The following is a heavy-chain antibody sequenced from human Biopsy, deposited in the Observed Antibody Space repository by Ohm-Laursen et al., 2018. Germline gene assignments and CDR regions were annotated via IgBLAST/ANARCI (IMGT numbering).Heavy chain of an antibody. V-gene: IGHV3-21*01. CDR1: GFTFSSYS. J-gene: IGHJ3*01. D-gene: IGHD2/OR15-2a*01. Sequence: SLRLSCTAFGFTFSSYSMNWVRQAPGKGLEWVSSISTSSTYIYYADSVKGRFSISRDDALNSLYQQMNSLRAEDTAVYYCTRDTTYYAGTTYYDALDVWGQGTTVTVSS. CDR3: TRDTTYYAGTTYYDALDV. CDR2: ISTSSTYI.